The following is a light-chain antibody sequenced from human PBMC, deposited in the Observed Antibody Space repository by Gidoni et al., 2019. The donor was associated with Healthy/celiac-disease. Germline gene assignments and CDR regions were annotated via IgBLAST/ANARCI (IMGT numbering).Light chain of an antibody. J-gene: IGLJ2*01. Sequence: QSVLTQPPSVSGDPGQRVTISCTGSSSNIGAGYDVHWYQQLPGTAPNLLIYGNSNRPSGVPDRFSGSKSGTSASLAITGLQAEDEADYYCQSYDSSLSGSVFGGGTKLTVL. CDR3: QSYDSSLSGSV. V-gene: IGLV1-40*01. CDR2: GNS. CDR1: SSNIGAGYD.